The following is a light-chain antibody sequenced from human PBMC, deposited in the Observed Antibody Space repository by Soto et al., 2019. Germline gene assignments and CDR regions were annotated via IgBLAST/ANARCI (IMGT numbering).Light chain of an antibody. CDR3: QQYDILPIT. CDR1: QDINIY. J-gene: IGKJ5*01. V-gene: IGKV1-33*01. CDR2: DAS. Sequence: DIQMTQSPSSLFASVGDRVTITCQATQDINIYLNWYQQKPGKAPNLLIYDASNLEIGVPSRFSGSGSGTHFTFTISSLQTEDIGTYYCQQYDILPITSGRGTRLEIK.